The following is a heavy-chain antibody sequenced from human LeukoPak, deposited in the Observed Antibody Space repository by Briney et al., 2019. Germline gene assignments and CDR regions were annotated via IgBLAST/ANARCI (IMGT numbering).Heavy chain of an antibody. J-gene: IGHJ4*02. D-gene: IGHD3-10*01. Sequence: GGSLRLFCAASGFTFSSYEMNWVRQAPGKGLEWVSYISSSGSTIYYADSVKGRFTISRGNAKNSLYLQMNSLRAEDTAVYYCARGPSGLWFGELPTSPFDYWGQGTLVTVSS. CDR1: GFTFSSYE. CDR3: ARGPSGLWFGELPTSPFDY. CDR2: ISSSGSTI. V-gene: IGHV3-48*03.